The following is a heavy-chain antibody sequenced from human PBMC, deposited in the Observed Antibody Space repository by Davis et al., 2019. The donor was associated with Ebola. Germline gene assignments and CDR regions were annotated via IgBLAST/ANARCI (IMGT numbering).Heavy chain of an antibody. CDR1: GFSFSTYG. V-gene: IGHV3-30*18. J-gene: IGHJ4*02. Sequence: GESLKISCAASGFSFSTYGMHWVRQAPAKGLEWVAVIPYDGNSKNYVDSVKGRFTIPRDNSDNTLYLQMNSLRAEDTAVYYCAQEYCSNSGSYCTYFDHWGQGTLVTVSS. CDR2: IPYDGNSK. D-gene: IGHD3-10*01. CDR3: AQEYCSNSGSYCTYFDH.